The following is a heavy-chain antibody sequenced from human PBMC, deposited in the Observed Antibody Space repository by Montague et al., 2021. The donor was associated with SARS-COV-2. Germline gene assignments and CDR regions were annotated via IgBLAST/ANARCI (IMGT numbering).Heavy chain of an antibody. J-gene: IGHJ4*02. CDR2: TFYNGST. D-gene: IGHD2-21*02. V-gene: IGHV4-59*12. CDR3: AGESDAVDY. Sequence: SETLSLTCTVSGGSISSFYWSWIRQPPGKGLEWIGYTFYNGSTNYNPSLESRVTMSVDTSKNQFSLKLSSVTAADTAVYYCAGESDAVDYWGQGTLVTVSS. CDR1: GGSISSFY.